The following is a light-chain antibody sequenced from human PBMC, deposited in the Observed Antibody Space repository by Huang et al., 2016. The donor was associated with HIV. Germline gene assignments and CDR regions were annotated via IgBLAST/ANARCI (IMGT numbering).Light chain of an antibody. CDR2: GAS. CDR3: QHYGRSPPFT. Sequence: EIVLTQSPGTLSLSPGDTATLSCRASQSVISSYLAWYQQTPGQTPRLLIYGASSRAIGIPDRVSGSGSGTEYTLTINSLEPEDFAVYFCQHYGRSPPFTFGPGTKVHIK. CDR1: QSVISSY. J-gene: IGKJ3*01. V-gene: IGKV3-20*01.